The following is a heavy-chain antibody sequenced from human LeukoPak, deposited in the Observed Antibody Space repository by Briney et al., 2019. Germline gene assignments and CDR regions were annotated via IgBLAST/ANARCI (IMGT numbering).Heavy chain of an antibody. V-gene: IGHV3-74*01. CDR2: INSDVSSI. CDR3: SRGRGSYFDY. CDR1: DFTFSAYW. J-gene: IGHJ4*02. Sequence: GGSLRLSCAASDFTFSAYWMSWVRQAPGKGLVWVSRINSDVSSINYVDSVKGRLTISRDNAKNTLYLQMNNLRAEDTAVYYCSRGRGSYFDYWGQGTLVTVSS. D-gene: IGHD1-26*01.